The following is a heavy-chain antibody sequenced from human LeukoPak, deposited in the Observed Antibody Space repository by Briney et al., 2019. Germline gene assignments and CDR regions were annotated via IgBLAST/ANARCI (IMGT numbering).Heavy chain of an antibody. CDR3: ARVPRPGFGPLVEIGRERNWFDP. CDR2: ISYDGSNK. V-gene: IGHV3-30*03. CDR1: GFTFSSYG. D-gene: IGHD3-10*01. J-gene: IGHJ5*02. Sequence: PGGSLRLSCAASGFTFSSYGMHWVRQAPGKGLEWVAVISYDGSNKYYADSVKGRFTISRDNSKNTLYLQMNSLRAEDTAVYYCARVPRPGFGPLVEIGRERNWFDPWGQGTLVTVSS.